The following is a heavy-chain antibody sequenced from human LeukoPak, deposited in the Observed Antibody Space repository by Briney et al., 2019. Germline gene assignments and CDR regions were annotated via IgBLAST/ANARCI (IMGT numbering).Heavy chain of an antibody. J-gene: IGHJ4*02. CDR3: ASNFWSGIFDY. D-gene: IGHD3-3*01. CDR1: GGSFSGYY. Sequence: PSETLSLTCAVYGGSFSGYYWSWIRQPPGKGLEWIGEINHSGSTNYNPSLKSRVTISVDTSKNQFSLKLSSVTAADTAVYYCASNFWSGIFDYWGQGTLVTVSS. CDR2: INHSGST. V-gene: IGHV4-34*01.